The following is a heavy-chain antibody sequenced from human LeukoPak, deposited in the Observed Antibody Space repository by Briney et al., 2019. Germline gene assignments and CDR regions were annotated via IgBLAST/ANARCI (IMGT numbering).Heavy chain of an antibody. CDR2: ISYDGSNK. J-gene: IGHJ4*02. Sequence: GGSLRLSCAASGFTFSSYGMHWVRQAPGKGLEWVAVISYDGSNKYYADSVKGRFTISRDNSKNTLYLQMNGLRAEDTAVYYCAKKSRTAMVEWGQGTLVTVSS. D-gene: IGHD5-18*01. V-gene: IGHV3-30*18. CDR3: AKKSRTAMVE. CDR1: GFTFSSYG.